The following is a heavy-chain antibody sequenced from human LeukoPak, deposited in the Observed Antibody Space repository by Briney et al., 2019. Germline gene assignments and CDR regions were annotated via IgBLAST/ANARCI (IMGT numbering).Heavy chain of an antibody. Sequence: SVKVSCKASGGTFSSYAISWVRQAPGQGLEWMGGIIPIFGTANYAQKFQGRVTITADESTSTACMELSSLRSEDTAVYYCARDPYYYGSGSYYNPNWFDPWGQGTLVTVSS. J-gene: IGHJ5*02. CDR2: IIPIFGTA. CDR3: ARDPYYYGSGSYYNPNWFDP. CDR1: GGTFSSYA. V-gene: IGHV1-69*13. D-gene: IGHD3-10*01.